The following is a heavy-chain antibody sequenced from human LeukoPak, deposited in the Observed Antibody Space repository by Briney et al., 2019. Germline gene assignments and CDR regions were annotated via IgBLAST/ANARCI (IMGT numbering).Heavy chain of an antibody. D-gene: IGHD6-19*01. Sequence: KTSETLSLTCTVSGGSISSYYWSWIRQPPGKGLEWIGYIYYSGSTHYNPSLKSRVTISVDTSKNQFSLKLSSVTAADTAVYYCARERGAVAFDYWGQGTLVTVSS. CDR3: ARERGAVAFDY. J-gene: IGHJ4*02. CDR1: GGSISSYY. V-gene: IGHV4-59*01. CDR2: IYYSGST.